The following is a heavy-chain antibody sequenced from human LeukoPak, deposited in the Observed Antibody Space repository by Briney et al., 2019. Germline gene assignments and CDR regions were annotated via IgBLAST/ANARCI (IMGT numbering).Heavy chain of an antibody. V-gene: IGHV4-38-2*01. J-gene: IGHJ5*02. D-gene: IGHD3-22*01. CDR2: IYHSGST. CDR1: GYSISSGYY. Sequence: SETLSLTCAVSGYSISSGYYWGWIRQPPGKGLEWIGSIYHSGSTYYNPSLKSRVTISVDTSKNQFSLKLSSVTAADTAVYYCARAPRRSSSGYSNWFDPWGQGTLVTVSS. CDR3: ARAPRRSSSGYSNWFDP.